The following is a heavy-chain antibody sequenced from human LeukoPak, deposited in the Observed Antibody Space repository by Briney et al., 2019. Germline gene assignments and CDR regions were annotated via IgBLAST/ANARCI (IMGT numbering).Heavy chain of an antibody. CDR1: GGTFSSYA. Sequence: VASVKVSCKASGGTFSSYAISLVRQAPGQGLEWMGGIIPIFGTANYAQKFQGRVTITTDESTSTAYMELSSLRSEDTAVYYCARSTYYAFDIWGQGTMVTVSS. V-gene: IGHV1-69*05. CDR2: IIPIFGTA. J-gene: IGHJ3*02. CDR3: ARSTYYAFDI. D-gene: IGHD2-21*01.